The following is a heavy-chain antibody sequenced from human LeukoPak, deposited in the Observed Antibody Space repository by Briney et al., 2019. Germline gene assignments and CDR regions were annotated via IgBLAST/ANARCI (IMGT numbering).Heavy chain of an antibody. CDR1: GYTFTGYY. CDR2: INPNSGNT. J-gene: IGHJ4*02. D-gene: IGHD1-1*01. CDR3: ATDDVTTGTKTALGC. V-gene: IGHV1-2*02. Sequence: ASVKVSCKASGYTFTGYYMHWVRQAPGQGLEWMGWINPNSGNTNYAQKFQERVTINRDMSTSTAYMELSSLRSEDTAVYYCATDDVTTGTKTALGCWGQGTLVTVSS.